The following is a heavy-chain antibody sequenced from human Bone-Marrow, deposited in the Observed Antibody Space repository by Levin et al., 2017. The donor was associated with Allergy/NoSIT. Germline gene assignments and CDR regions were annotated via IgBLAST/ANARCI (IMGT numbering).Heavy chain of an antibody. D-gene: IGHD6-13*01. Sequence: GESLKISCKASGYTFTSYDINWVRQATGQGLEWMGWMNPNSGNTGYAQKFQGRVTMTRNTSISTAYMELSSLRSEDTAVYYCARDWIAAAGTLGYWGQGTLVTVSS. CDR3: ARDWIAAAGTLGY. CDR1: GYTFTSYD. CDR2: MNPNSGNT. V-gene: IGHV1-8*01. J-gene: IGHJ4*02.